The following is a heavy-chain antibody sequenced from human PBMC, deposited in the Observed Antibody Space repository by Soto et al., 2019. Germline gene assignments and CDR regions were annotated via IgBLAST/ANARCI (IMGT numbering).Heavy chain of an antibody. V-gene: IGHV5-10-1*01. CDR3: ARDQTTGDWFDA. D-gene: IGHD4-17*01. J-gene: IGHJ5*02. Sequence: PGESLKISCKGSGYSFTSYWISWVRQMPGKGLEWMGRIDPSDSYTNYSPSFQGHVTISADNAKNTVYLQMNSLRADDTAVYYCARDQTTGDWFDAWGQGALVTVSS. CDR1: GYSFTSYW. CDR2: IDPSDSYT.